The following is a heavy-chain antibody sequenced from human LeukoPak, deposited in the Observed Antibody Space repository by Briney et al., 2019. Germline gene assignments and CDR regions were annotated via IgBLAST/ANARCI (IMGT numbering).Heavy chain of an antibody. CDR1: GNSFSSYW. Sequence: GESLKISCKASGNSFSSYWIAWVRQVPGKGLEWMGIIFPADSDTRYSPSFQGQVTISADKSISTAYLQWSSLKASDTAMYYCARRSGISDVDYWGQGTLVTVSS. CDR2: IFPADSDT. V-gene: IGHV5-51*01. D-gene: IGHD4-23*01. J-gene: IGHJ4*02. CDR3: ARRSGISDVDY.